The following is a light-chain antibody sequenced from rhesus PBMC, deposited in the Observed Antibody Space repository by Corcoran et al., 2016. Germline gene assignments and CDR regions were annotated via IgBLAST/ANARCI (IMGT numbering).Light chain of an antibody. CDR1: QGISSW. CDR2: KAS. CDR3: QQYSSRPFT. V-gene: IGKV1-22*01. Sequence: DIQMTQSPSSLSASVGDTVTITCRASQGISSWLAWYQQKPGKAPNLLIYKASNLQSGVPSRFRGNGSGTDFTLTISSLQSGDFATYYCQQYSSRPFTFGPGTKLDIK. J-gene: IGKJ3*01.